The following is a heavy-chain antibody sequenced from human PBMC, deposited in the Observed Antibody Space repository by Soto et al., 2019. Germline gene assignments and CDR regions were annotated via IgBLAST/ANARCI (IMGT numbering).Heavy chain of an antibody. CDR1: GFTFSSYG. D-gene: IGHD1-26*01. J-gene: IGHJ4*02. V-gene: IGHV3-33*01. CDR2: IWYDGSNK. CDR3: ARDSSGSYGSGEDCFAY. Sequence: QVQLVESGGGVVQPGRSLRLSCAASGFTFSSYGMHWVRQAPGKGLEWVAVIWYDGSNKYYADSVKGRFTISRDNSKNTLYLQMNSLRAEDTAVYYCARDSSGSYGSGEDCFAYWGQGTLVTVSS.